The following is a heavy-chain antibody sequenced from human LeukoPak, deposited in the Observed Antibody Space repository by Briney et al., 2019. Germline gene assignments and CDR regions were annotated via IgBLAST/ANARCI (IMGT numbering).Heavy chain of an antibody. Sequence: PSETLCLTCTVSGGSVSSYYWSWIRQPPGKGLEWIGYVYSSGSTNYNPSLKSRVTISVDTSKNQFSLKLNSVTAADTAVYYCARHPLGYCSSPKCHDAFDIWGQGTTVTVSS. J-gene: IGHJ3*02. D-gene: IGHD2-2*01. V-gene: IGHV4-59*08. CDR1: GGSVSSYY. CDR3: ARHPLGYCSSPKCHDAFDI. CDR2: VYSSGST.